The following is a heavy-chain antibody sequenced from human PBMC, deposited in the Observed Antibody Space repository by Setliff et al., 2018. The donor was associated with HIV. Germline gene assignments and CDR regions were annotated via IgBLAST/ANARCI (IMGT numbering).Heavy chain of an antibody. CDR2: VNTHTGSP. Sequence: GASVKVSCKASGYTFINYAINWVRQAPGQGLEWMGWVNTHTGSPTYAQAFTGRFVFSVDTSITTAYLQINNLKTEDTAVYFCARGLYGDYGGDLNWLDPWGHGTRVTVSS. V-gene: IGHV7-4-1*02. CDR1: GYTFINYA. D-gene: IGHD4-17*01. CDR3: ARGLYGDYGGDLNWLDP. J-gene: IGHJ5*02.